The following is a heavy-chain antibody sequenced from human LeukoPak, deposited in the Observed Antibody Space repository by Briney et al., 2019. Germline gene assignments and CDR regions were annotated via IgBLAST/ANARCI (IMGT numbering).Heavy chain of an antibody. D-gene: IGHD2-2*01. Sequence: SGGSLRLSCAASGFTFSNYWMSWVRQAPGKGLEWVANMKQDGSEKYYVDSVKGRFTISRDNAKNSLYLQMNSLRAEDTAMNYCARGNQLLYWGQGTLVTVSS. V-gene: IGHV3-7*01. CDR2: MKQDGSEK. CDR1: GFTFSNYW. J-gene: IGHJ4*02. CDR3: ARGNQLLY.